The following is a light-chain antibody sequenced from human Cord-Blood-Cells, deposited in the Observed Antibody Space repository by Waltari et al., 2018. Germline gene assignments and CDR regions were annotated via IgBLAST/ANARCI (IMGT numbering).Light chain of an antibody. Sequence: IQMTQSPSSLSASVGDRVTIPCRASQSISSYLNWYQQKPGKAPNLLIYAASSLQSGVPSRFSGSGSGTEFTLTICSLQPEDFATYYCQQSYSTPYTFGQGTKLEIK. CDR2: AAS. J-gene: IGKJ2*01. CDR1: QSISSY. V-gene: IGKV1-39*01. CDR3: QQSYSTPYT.